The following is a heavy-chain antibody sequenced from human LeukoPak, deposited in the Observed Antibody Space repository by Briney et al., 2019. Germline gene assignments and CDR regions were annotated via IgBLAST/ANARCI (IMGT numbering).Heavy chain of an antibody. V-gene: IGHV3-30-3*01. CDR3: ARGGSHLSPLGYFDY. CDR2: ISYDGSNK. Sequence: GRSLRLSCAASGFTFSSYAMHWVRQAPGKGLEWVAVISYDGSNKYYAGSVKGRFTISRGNSKNTLYLQMNSLRAEDTAVYYCARGGSHLSPLGYFDYWGQGTLVTVSS. CDR1: GFTFSSYA. D-gene: IGHD1-26*01. J-gene: IGHJ4*02.